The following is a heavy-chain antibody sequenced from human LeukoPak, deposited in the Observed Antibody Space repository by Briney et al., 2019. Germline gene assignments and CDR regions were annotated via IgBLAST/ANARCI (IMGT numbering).Heavy chain of an antibody. V-gene: IGHV3-13*01. CDR3: ARTRAYCSGDKCLIDY. J-gene: IGHJ4*02. CDR2: IGTTDDT. CDR1: GFTFNNYD. D-gene: IGHD2-21*01. Sequence: PGGSLRLSCAASGFTFNNYDMHWVRQPTGKGLEWVSAIGTTDDTYYVDSVKGRLTISREDAENSLYLQMNSLRVGDTAVYYCARTRAYCSGDKCLIDYWGQGTLVTVSS.